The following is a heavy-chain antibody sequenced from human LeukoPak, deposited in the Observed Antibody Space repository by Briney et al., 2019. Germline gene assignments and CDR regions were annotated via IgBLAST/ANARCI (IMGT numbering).Heavy chain of an antibody. CDR1: GFTFSSYS. J-gene: IGHJ4*02. V-gene: IGHV3-64*02. Sequence: PGGSVRLSCAASGFTFSSYSMHWVREAPGKGLEYVSGISSNGGSTWYAGSVKGRSTISRDNSKNTVNLQLGSLRIEDTAVYHCARMTLYGSGTVHWGQGIRVTVSS. CDR2: ISSNGGST. D-gene: IGHD3-10*01. CDR3: ARMTLYGSGTVH.